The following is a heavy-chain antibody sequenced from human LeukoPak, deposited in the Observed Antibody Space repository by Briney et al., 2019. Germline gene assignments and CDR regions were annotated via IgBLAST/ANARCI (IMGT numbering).Heavy chain of an antibody. V-gene: IGHV4-34*01. J-gene: IGHJ4*02. CDR1: GGSFSGYY. D-gene: IGHD3-9*01. Sequence: TSETLSLTCAVYGGSFSGYYWSWIRQPPGKGLEWIGEINHSGSTNYNPSLKSRVTISVDTSKNQFSLKLSSVTAADTAVYYCARSHYDILTGPEYYFDYWGQGTLVTVSS. CDR3: ARSHYDILTGPEYYFDY. CDR2: INHSGST.